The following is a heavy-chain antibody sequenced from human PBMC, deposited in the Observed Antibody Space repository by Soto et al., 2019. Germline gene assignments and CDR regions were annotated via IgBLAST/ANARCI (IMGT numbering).Heavy chain of an antibody. D-gene: IGHD3-3*01. CDR2: VFHSGTT. CDR1: GYSINSGYY. CDR3: VRDFGDLHDFWSGSDY. J-gene: IGHJ4*02. Sequence: SETLSLTCAVSGYSINSGYYWGWIRQSPGKGLEWIGSVFHSGTTYSTPSLKTRLTISVDTFKNQFSLDLNAVTAADTAAYYCVRDFGDLHDFWSGSDYWGQGIPVTAPQ. V-gene: IGHV4-38-2*02.